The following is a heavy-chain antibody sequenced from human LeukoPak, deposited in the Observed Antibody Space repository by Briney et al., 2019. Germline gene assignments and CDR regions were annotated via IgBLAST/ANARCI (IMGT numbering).Heavy chain of an antibody. V-gene: IGHV4-39*02. Sequence: SETLSLTCTVSGGSISSSSYYWGWIRQPPGKGLEWIGSIYYSGSTYYNPSLKSRVTISVDTSKNQFSLKLSSVTAADTAVYYCARERTLRFLEWLPNDAFDIWGQGTMVTVSS. CDR2: IYYSGST. J-gene: IGHJ3*02. CDR1: GGSISSSSYY. D-gene: IGHD3-3*01. CDR3: ARERTLRFLEWLPNDAFDI.